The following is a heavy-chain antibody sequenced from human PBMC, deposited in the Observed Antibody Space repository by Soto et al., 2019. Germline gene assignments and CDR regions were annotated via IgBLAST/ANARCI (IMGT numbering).Heavy chain of an antibody. CDR1: GYTFTSYY. Sequence: GASVKVSCKASGYTFTSYYMHWVRQAPGQGLEWMGIINPSGGSTSYAQKFQGRVTMTRDTSTSTVYMELSSLRSEDTAVYYCATGGGNDDSSGYYYVDYWGQGTLVTVSS. D-gene: IGHD3-22*01. J-gene: IGHJ4*02. V-gene: IGHV1-46*01. CDR3: ATGGGNDDSSGYYYVDY. CDR2: INPSGGST.